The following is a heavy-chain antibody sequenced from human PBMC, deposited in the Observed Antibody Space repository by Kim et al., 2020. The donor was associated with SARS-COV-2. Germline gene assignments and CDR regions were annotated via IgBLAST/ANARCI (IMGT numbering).Heavy chain of an antibody. D-gene: IGHD2-2*01. Sequence: GGSLRLSCAASGFTFSSYSMNWVRQAPGKGLEWVSYISSSSSTIYYADSVKGRFTISRDNAKNSLYLQMNSLRDEDTAVYYCARPYCSSTSCYSDYWGQGTLVTVSS. J-gene: IGHJ4*02. CDR3: ARPYCSSTSCYSDY. CDR2: ISSSSSTI. CDR1: GFTFSSYS. V-gene: IGHV3-48*02.